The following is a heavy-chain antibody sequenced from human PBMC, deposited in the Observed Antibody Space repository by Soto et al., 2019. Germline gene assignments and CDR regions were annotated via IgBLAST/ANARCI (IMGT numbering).Heavy chain of an antibody. J-gene: IGHJ6*02. V-gene: IGHV4-59*01. Sequence: SETLSLTCTVPGGSISSYYWSWIRQPPGKGLEWIGYIYYSGSTNYNPSLKSRVTISVDTSKNQFSLKLSSVTAADTAVYYCARGELRFLEWLSPHGMDVWGQGTTVTVSS. CDR2: IYYSGST. CDR1: GGSISSYY. D-gene: IGHD3-3*01. CDR3: ARGELRFLEWLSPHGMDV.